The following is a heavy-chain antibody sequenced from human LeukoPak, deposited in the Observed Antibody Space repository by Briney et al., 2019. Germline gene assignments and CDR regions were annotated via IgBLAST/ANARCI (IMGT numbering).Heavy chain of an antibody. CDR3: ATGPYTAYLY. D-gene: IGHD2-2*02. CDR2: IQDDGST. CDR1: GFSSSTYW. V-gene: IGHV3-74*01. Sequence: GGSLRLSCAASGFSSSTYWMCWGRHAPGGGLGWVLRIQDDGSTRYADSVKGRFTISRDNAKNTLYLQRNSLRAEDTAVYYCATGPYTAYLYWGQGTPVTVS. J-gene: IGHJ4*02.